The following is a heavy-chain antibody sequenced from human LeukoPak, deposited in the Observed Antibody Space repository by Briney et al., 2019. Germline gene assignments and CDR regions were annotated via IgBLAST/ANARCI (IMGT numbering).Heavy chain of an antibody. CDR1: GFTFSAYS. CDR3: AKLDGYNYGHFDY. V-gene: IGHV3-21*04. CDR2: ISRSTNYI. D-gene: IGHD5-24*01. Sequence: GGSLRLSCAASGFTFSAYSLHWVRQAPGKGLEWVSCISRSTNYIYYADSVKGRFTISRDNARNSVFLQMNSLRAEDTAVYYCAKLDGYNYGHFDYWGQGTLATVSS. J-gene: IGHJ4*02.